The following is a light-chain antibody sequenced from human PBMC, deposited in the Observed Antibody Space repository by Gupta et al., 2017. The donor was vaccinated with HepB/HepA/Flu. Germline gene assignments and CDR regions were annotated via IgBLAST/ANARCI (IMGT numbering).Light chain of an antibody. CDR1: KLGEKY. Sequence: SYELTQPPSVSVSPGQTARVTCTGNKLGEKYACWYQQKPGQSPVLVIYQDTKRPSGIPERFSGSNSGNTATLTISGTQAMDEADNYCQAWDSSTVVFGGGTKLTVL. CDR3: QAWDSSTVV. CDR2: QDT. V-gene: IGLV3-1*01. J-gene: IGLJ2*01.